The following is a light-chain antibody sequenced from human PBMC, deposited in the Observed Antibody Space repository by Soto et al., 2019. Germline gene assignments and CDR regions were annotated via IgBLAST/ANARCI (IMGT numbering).Light chain of an antibody. CDR1: QSVNSN. V-gene: IGKV3-15*01. CDR3: RHYNNWPLT. CDR2: GAS. J-gene: IGKJ4*01. Sequence: EIVMTQSPATLSVSPGERATISCRASQSVNSNLAWYQQKPGQAPRLLIYGASTRATGIPARFSGSVSGTEFTLTIGSLQSEDFAVYYCRHYNNWPLTFGGGTKV.